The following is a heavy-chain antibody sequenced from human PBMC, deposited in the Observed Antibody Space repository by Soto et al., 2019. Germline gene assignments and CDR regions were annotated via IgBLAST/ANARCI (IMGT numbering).Heavy chain of an antibody. J-gene: IGHJ5*01. Sequence: PGGSLRLSCGTSGFMFTTSGMHWVRQAPGKGLEWVSGIWLDGSERYYSDSVKGRFTISRDNSKNMLFLEMNSLRVEDTAVYFCARDASGTTSFLVSWGQGALVTVSS. CDR3: ARDASGTTSFLVS. V-gene: IGHV3-33*01. D-gene: IGHD1-1*01. CDR2: IWLDGSER. CDR1: GFMFTTSG.